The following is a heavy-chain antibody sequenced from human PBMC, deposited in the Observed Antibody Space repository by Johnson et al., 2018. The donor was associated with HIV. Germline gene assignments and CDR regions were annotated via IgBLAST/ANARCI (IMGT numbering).Heavy chain of an antibody. D-gene: IGHD2-21*01. CDR3: ARSQGSGEGAFDM. V-gene: IGHV3-33*05. J-gene: IGHJ3*02. CDR1: GFTFSSYG. CDR2: ISYDGSNK. Sequence: QVQLVESGGGVVQPGRSLRLSCAASGFTFSSYGMHWVRQAPGKGLEWVAVISYDGSNKYYADSVKGRFTISRDNSKNTLYLQMNSLRAEDTAVYYCARSQGSGEGAFDMWGQGTMVTVSS.